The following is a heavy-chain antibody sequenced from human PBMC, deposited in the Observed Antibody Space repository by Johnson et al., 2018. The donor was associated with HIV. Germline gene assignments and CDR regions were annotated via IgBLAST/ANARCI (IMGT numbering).Heavy chain of an antibody. CDR3: ATEGGTGAFDI. D-gene: IGHD2-15*01. V-gene: IGHV3-7*02. CDR1: GFTFSSYW. Sequence: MLLVESGGGLVQPGGSLRLSCAASGFTFSSYWMSWVRQAPGKGLEWVANIKQDGSEKYYVDSVKGRFTISRDNAKNSLYLQMNSLRAEDTAVYYCATEGGTGAFDIWGQGTMVTVSS. CDR2: IKQDGSEK. J-gene: IGHJ3*02.